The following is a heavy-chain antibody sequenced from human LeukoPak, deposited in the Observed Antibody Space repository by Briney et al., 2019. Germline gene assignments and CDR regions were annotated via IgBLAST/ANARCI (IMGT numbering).Heavy chain of an antibody. D-gene: IGHD3-3*01. J-gene: IGHJ1*01. CDR1: GGSIGSKVHY. CDR3: ARIAVVIRDRDVIAEFFQE. Sequence: SETLSLTCSVSGGSIGSKVHYWGWVRQPPGKGLEWIGTIYYSGNTYYNPSLESRLTLSVDTSNNQFSLRLTSVTAADTAVYYCARIAVVIRDRDVIAEFFQEWGQGTPVVVSS. CDR2: IYYSGNT. V-gene: IGHV4-39*01.